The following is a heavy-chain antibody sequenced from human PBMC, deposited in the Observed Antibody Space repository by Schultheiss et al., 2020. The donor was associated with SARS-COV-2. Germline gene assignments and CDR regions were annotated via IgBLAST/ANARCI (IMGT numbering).Heavy chain of an antibody. CDR3: ARELDY. V-gene: IGHV3-48*01. CDR1: GFTFSSYS. CDR2: ISTGSSAR. J-gene: IGHJ4*02. Sequence: GGSLRLSCAASGFTFSSYSMNWVRQAPGKGLEWVSYISTGSSARYYADSVKGRFTISRDNAKNSLYLQMNSLRAEDTAVYYCARELDYWGQGTLVTVSS.